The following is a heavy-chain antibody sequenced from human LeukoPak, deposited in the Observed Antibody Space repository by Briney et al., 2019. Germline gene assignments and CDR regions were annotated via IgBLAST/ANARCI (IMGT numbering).Heavy chain of an antibody. Sequence: PSETLSLTCAVYGGSFSGYYWSWIRQPPGKGLEWIGEINHSGSTNYNPSLKSRVTISVDTSKTQFSLKLSSVTAADTAVYYCARVVSSPARYYDFWSGYYLFDPWGQGTLVTVSS. CDR2: INHSGST. CDR3: ARVVSSPARYYDFWSGYYLFDP. J-gene: IGHJ5*02. V-gene: IGHV4-34*01. CDR1: GGSFSGYY. D-gene: IGHD3-3*01.